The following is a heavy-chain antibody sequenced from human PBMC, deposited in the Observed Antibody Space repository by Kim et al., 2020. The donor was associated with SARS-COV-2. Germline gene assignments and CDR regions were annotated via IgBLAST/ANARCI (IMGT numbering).Heavy chain of an antibody. CDR1: GGSISSYY. V-gene: IGHV4-4*07. Sequence: SETLSLTCTVSGGSISSYYWSWIRQPAGKGLEWIGRIYTSGSTNYNPSLKSRVTMSVDTSKNQFSLKLSSVTAADTAVYYCAREVGNERWSSDLRLVGSGGWFDPWGQGTLVTVSS. CDR2: IYTSGST. CDR3: AREVGNERWSSDLRLVGSGGWFDP. D-gene: IGHD2-15*01. J-gene: IGHJ5*02.